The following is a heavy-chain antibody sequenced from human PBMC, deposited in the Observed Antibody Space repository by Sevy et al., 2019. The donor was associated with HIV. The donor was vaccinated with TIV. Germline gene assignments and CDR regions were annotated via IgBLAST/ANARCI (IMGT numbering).Heavy chain of an antibody. CDR3: ARGRRWIRGYYFDY. Sequence: ASVKVSCKASGYTFTSYDINWVRQATGQGLEWMGWIKPNSGNTGYAQKFQGRVTMTRHTSISTAYMELSSLRSEETAVYYCARGRRWIRGYYFDYWGQGTLVTVSS. D-gene: IGHD5-18*01. V-gene: IGHV1-8*01. CDR2: IKPNSGNT. CDR1: GYTFTSYD. J-gene: IGHJ4*02.